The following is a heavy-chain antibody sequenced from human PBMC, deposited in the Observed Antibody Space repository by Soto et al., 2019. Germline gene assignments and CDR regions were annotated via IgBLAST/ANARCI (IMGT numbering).Heavy chain of an antibody. Sequence: LSLTCAISGDSVSSNSAAWNWIRQSPSRGLEWLGRTYYRSKWYNDYAVSVKSRITINPDTSKNQFSLQLNSVTPEDTAVYYCARDRRADFWSGYTAPSYYYSGMDGWGQG. CDR3: ARDRRADFWSGYTAPSYYYSGMDG. CDR2: TYYRSKWYN. CDR1: GDSVSSNSAA. J-gene: IGHJ6*02. V-gene: IGHV6-1*01. D-gene: IGHD3-3*01.